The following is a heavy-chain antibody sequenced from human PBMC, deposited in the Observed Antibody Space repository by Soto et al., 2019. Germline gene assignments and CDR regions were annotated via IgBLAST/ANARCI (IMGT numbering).Heavy chain of an antibody. V-gene: IGHV1-18*04. J-gene: IGHJ5*02. Sequence: GASVKVSCKASGYTFTSYGISWVRQAPGQGLEWMGWISAYNGNTNYAQKLQGRVTMTTDTSTSTAYMEPRSLRSDDTAVYYCAIIVVVPGWFDPWGQGTLVTVSS. CDR2: ISAYNGNT. CDR3: AIIVVVPGWFDP. CDR1: GYTFTSYG. D-gene: IGHD2-2*01.